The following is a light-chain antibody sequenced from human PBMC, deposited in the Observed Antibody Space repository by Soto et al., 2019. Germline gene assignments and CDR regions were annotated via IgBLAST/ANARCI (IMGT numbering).Light chain of an antibody. V-gene: IGKV1-5*03. Sequence: DIQMTQSPSTLSASVGDRVTITCRASQSISSWLAWYQQKPGKAPKVLIYKASSLESGVPSRFSGSGSGTEFTLTISSLQSDDFATYYCQQYNSYSLTFGQGTKVEI. CDR1: QSISSW. J-gene: IGKJ1*01. CDR3: QQYNSYSLT. CDR2: KAS.